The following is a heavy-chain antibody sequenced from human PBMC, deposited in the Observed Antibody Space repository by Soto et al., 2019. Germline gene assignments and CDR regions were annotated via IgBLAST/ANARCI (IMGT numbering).Heavy chain of an antibody. D-gene: IGHD3-22*01. CDR2: IGGSGLTT. J-gene: IGHJ4*02. V-gene: IGHV3-23*01. Sequence: GSLRLSCAASAFTFNNYAMSWVRQAPGKGLEWVSGIGGSGLTTYYADSVKGRFTISRDNSNNTLFLQMNSLRAEDTAVYYCAKSRYSDSSGDFYDYWGQGTLVTVSS. CDR3: AKSRYSDSSGDFYDY. CDR1: AFTFNNYA.